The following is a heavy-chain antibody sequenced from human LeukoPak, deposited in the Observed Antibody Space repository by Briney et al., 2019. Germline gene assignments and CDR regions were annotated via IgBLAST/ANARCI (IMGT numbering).Heavy chain of an antibody. D-gene: IGHD5-18*01. V-gene: IGHV1-46*01. CDR1: GYTFTSYY. CDR3: ARDLARGYSYGLTFDY. CDR2: INPSGGST. J-gene: IGHJ4*02. Sequence: VASVKVSCKASGYTFTSYYMHWVRQAPGQGLEWMGIINPSGGSTSYAQKFQGRVTMTRDTSTSTVYMELSSLRSEDTAVYYCARDLARGYSYGLTFDYWGQGTLVTVSS.